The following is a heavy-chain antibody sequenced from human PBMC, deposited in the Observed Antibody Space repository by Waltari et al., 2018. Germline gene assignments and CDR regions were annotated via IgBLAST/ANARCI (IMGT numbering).Heavy chain of an antibody. CDR3: AREGDSSSLEY. CDR2: IYYSGST. D-gene: IGHD6-13*01. J-gene: IGHJ4*02. Sequence: QLQLQESGPGLVKPSETLSLTCTVSGGSISSSSYYWGWIRQPPGKGLEWIGSIYYSGSTYYNPSLKSRVTISVDTSKNQFSLKLSSVTAADTAVYYCAREGDSSSLEYWGQGTLVTVSS. CDR1: GGSISSSSYY. V-gene: IGHV4-39*07.